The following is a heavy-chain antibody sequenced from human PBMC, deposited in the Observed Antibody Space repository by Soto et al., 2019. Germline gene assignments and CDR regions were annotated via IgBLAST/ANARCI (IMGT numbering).Heavy chain of an antibody. CDR2: IYYSGST. V-gene: IGHV4-39*01. Sequence: NPSETLSLTCTVSGGSISSSSYYWGWIRQPPGKGLEWIGSIYYSGSTYYNPSLKSRVTISVDTSKNQFSLKLSSVTAADTAVYYCAGPSVPAVVVSAAMTHYYYYYMDVRGKGTTVTVSS. CDR1: GGSISSSSYY. CDR3: AGPSVPAVVVSAAMTHYYYYYMDV. J-gene: IGHJ6*03. D-gene: IGHD2-2*01.